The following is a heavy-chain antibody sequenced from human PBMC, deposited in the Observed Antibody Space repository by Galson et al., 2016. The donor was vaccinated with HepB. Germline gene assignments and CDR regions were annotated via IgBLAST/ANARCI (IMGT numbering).Heavy chain of an antibody. J-gene: IGHJ5*02. V-gene: IGHV3-49*04. Sequence: SLRLSCAASGFTFGNFAMSWVRQAPGKGLEWVGIIHTEGNGGVREYAASVRGRFSISRDDSKGIVDLQMNSLKIEDTAVYYCTQNNNHAEETWGQGTLVTVSS. CDR2: IHTEGNGGVR. CDR3: TQNNNHAEET. CDR1: GFTFGNFA. D-gene: IGHD1-14*01.